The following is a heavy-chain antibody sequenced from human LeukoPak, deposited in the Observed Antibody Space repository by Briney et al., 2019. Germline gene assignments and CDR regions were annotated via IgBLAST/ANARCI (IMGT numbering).Heavy chain of an antibody. D-gene: IGHD6-13*01. Sequence: GGSLRLSCAASGFTFRDYSMNWVRQAPGRGLEWVSSISSGSTYIFYADSLKGRFTVSRDNAKNSLSLQMNSLRVEDTAVYHCARGPRNSSTYQYFQHWGQGTLVTVSS. CDR3: ARGPRNSSTYQYFQH. CDR1: GFTFRDYS. CDR2: ISSGSTYI. J-gene: IGHJ1*01. V-gene: IGHV3-21*01.